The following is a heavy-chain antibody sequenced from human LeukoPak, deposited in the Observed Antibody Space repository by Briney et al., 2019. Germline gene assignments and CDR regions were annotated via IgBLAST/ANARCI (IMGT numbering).Heavy chain of an antibody. J-gene: IGHJ4*02. CDR3: ARDSRYYDFWSGYYSFDY. CDR1: GGTFSSYA. CDR2: IIPILGIA. D-gene: IGHD3-3*01. V-gene: IGHV1-69*04. Sequence: SVKVSCKASGGTFSSYAISWVRQAPGQGLEWMGRIIPILGIANYAQKFQGRVTITADKSTSTAYMELSSLRSEDTAVYYCARDSRYYDFWSGYYSFDYWGQGTLVTVSS.